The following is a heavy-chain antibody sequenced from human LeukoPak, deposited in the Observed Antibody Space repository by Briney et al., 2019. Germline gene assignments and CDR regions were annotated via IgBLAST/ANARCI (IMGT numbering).Heavy chain of an antibody. J-gene: IGHJ6*03. D-gene: IGHD1-1*01. CDR2: IYYSGST. V-gene: IGHV4-39*01. Sequence: SETLSLTCTVSSGSISSSSYYWGWIRQPPGKGLEWIATIYYSGSTYYNPSLKSRVTISVDTSKNQFSLKLNSVTATDTAVYYCARTPYYYSYMDVWGKGTTVTVSS. CDR3: ARTPYYYSYMDV. CDR1: SGSISSSSYY.